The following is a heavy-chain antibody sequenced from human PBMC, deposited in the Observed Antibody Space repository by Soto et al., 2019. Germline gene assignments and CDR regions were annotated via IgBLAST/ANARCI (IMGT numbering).Heavy chain of an antibody. J-gene: IGHJ6*02. D-gene: IGHD6-6*01. Sequence: SETLSLTCTVSGGSIRSYYWSWIRQPPGKGLEWIGYNYYSGITYYSPSLKSRVTISLDASKNQCSLRLSSVTAADTAVYYCARGSSIAGLYYGMDVWGQGTTVTVSS. CDR2: NYYSGIT. CDR1: GGSIRSYY. V-gene: IGHV4-59*12. CDR3: ARGSSIAGLYYGMDV.